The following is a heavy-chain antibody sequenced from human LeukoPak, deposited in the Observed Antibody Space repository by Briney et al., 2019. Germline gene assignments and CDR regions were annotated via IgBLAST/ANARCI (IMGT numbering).Heavy chain of an antibody. CDR1: GCTISSSW. V-gene: IGHV3-74*01. CDR3: ARGLVPGFLDY. D-gene: IGHD4-11*01. CDR2: INSAESIT. J-gene: IGHJ4*02. Sequence: QAGESLTLSCAASGCTISSSWMYWVRQPPGKGLVWVSLINSAESITTYPDSVKGRFTISRDNAKNTLYLQMNSLRAEDTAVYYCARGLVPGFLDYWGQGTPVTVSS.